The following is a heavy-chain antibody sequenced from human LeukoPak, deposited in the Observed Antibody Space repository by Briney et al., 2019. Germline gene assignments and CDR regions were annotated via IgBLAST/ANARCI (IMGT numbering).Heavy chain of an antibody. CDR2: IYYSGST. CDR3: AALWGGNWFDP. Sequence: SETLSLTCTVSGGSISSSSYYWGWIRQPAGKGLEWIGNIYYSGSTYYNPSLKSRVTISVDTSKNQFSLKLSSVTAADTTVYYCAALWGGNWFDPWGQGTLVTVSS. J-gene: IGHJ5*02. V-gene: IGHV4-39*01. D-gene: IGHD3-16*01. CDR1: GGSISSSSYY.